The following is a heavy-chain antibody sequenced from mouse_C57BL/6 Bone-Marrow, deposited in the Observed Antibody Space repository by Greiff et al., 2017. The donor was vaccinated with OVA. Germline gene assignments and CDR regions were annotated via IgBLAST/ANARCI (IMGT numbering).Heavy chain of an antibody. Sequence: VQLQQSGAELAKPGASVKLSCKASGYTFTSYWMHWVKQRPGQGLEWIGYINPSSGYTKYNQTFKDKATLTADKSSSTAFMQLSSLTDEDSAFYYCTETARTTDYWGQGTTLTVSS. CDR1: GYTFTSYW. CDR3: TETARTTDY. J-gene: IGHJ2*01. CDR2: INPSSGYT. V-gene: IGHV1-7*01. D-gene: IGHD3-2*01.